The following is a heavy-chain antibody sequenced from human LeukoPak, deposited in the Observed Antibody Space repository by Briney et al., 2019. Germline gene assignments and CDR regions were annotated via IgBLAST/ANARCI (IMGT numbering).Heavy chain of an antibody. J-gene: IGHJ5*02. Sequence: ASVKVSCKASGYTFTGYYMHWVRQASGQGLEWMGWINPNSGGTNYAQKFQGRVTMTRDTSISTAYMELSRLRSDDTAVYYCARDPVGYNWNDRPNWFDPWGQGTLVTVSS. V-gene: IGHV1-2*02. CDR3: ARDPVGYNWNDRPNWFDP. CDR2: INPNSGGT. D-gene: IGHD1-20*01. CDR1: GYTFTGYY.